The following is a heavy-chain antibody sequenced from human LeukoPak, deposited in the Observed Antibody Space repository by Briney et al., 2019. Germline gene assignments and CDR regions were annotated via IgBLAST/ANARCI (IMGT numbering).Heavy chain of an antibody. CDR2: IYPDNSDI. V-gene: IGHV5-51*01. CDR1: GYXFTSYW. CDR3: AREEGDNNRAFDP. D-gene: IGHD1-14*01. J-gene: IGHJ5*02. Sequence: ESLKISCKGSGYXFTSYWIGWVRQMPGKGLEWMGIIYPDNSDIRYSPSFQGQVTISADKSIRTAYLQWSSLKASDTAMYYCAREEGDNNRAFDPWGQGTLVTVSS.